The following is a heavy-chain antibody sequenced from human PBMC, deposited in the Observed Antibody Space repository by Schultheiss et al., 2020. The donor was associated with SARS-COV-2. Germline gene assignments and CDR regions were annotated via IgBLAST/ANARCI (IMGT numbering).Heavy chain of an antibody. D-gene: IGHD2-8*01. CDR3: ARGMTYYYGMDV. V-gene: IGHV3-33*01. CDR1: GFTFSSSG. J-gene: IGHJ6*02. Sequence: GGSLRLSCAASGFTFSSSGMHWVRQAPGKGLEWVAFIYNDGSNTYYSDSVKGRFTISRDNSKNTLYLQMSSLRDEDTSIYYCARGMTYYYGMDVWGQGTTVTVSS. CDR2: IYNDGSNT.